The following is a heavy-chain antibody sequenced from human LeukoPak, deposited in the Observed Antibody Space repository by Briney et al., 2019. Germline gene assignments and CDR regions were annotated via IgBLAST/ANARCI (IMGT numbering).Heavy chain of an antibody. CDR3: ARLSGSSLFDY. Sequence: SETLSLTCTVSGDSVSSRTHHWGWIRHPPGKGLEWIGTIFYSGSTYYNPSLKSRVTISVDTSKNQFSLKLSSVTAADTAVYYCARLSGSSLFDYWGQGTLVTVSS. V-gene: IGHV4-39*01. CDR2: IFYSGST. D-gene: IGHD6-6*01. CDR1: GDSVSSRTHH. J-gene: IGHJ4*02.